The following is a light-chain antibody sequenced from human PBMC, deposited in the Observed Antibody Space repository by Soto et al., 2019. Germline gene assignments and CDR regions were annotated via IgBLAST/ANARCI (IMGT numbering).Light chain of an antibody. V-gene: IGKV1-39*01. Sequence: DIQMTQSPSSLSASVGDGVTITCRASQSISNYLNWYQQRPGKAPKLLIYLASSLSSGVPSKFNGSGSGTDFTLTISVLQPEDSATYYCQQTYKTPLTFGQGTKVDI. CDR1: QSISNY. CDR2: LAS. CDR3: QQTYKTPLT. J-gene: IGKJ1*01.